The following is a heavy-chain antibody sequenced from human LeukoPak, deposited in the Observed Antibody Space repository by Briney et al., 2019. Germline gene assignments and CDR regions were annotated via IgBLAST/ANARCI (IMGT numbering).Heavy chain of an antibody. Sequence: PSETLSLTCTVSGGSISSSSYYWGWIRQPPGKGLEGIRSIYYSGSTYYNPSLKTRVTISLDTSQNQFSLKLSSVTAADTAVYYCGRGPRQQAVPDYWGQGTLVTVSS. CDR1: GGSISSSSYY. V-gene: IGHV4-39*01. CDR3: GRGPRQQAVPDY. CDR2: IYYSGST. J-gene: IGHJ4*02. D-gene: IGHD6-13*01.